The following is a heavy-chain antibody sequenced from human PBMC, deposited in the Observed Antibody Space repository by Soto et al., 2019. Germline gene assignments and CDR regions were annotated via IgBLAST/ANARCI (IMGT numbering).Heavy chain of an antibody. Sequence: SVKVSCKASGGTFSSYAISWVRQAPGQGLEWMGGIIPIFGTANYAQKFQGRVTITADESTSTAYMELSSLRSEDTAVYYCARERIAAAGTFIIKNWFDPWGQGTLVTVS. J-gene: IGHJ5*02. CDR2: IIPIFGTA. V-gene: IGHV1-69*13. CDR1: GGTFSSYA. D-gene: IGHD6-13*01. CDR3: ARERIAAAGTFIIKNWFDP.